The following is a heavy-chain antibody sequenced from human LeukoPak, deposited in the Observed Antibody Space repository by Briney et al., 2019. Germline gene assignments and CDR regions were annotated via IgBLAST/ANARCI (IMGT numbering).Heavy chain of an antibody. CDR1: GYTFNGYY. D-gene: IGHD2-15*01. J-gene: IGHJ4*02. CDR2: INPNSGGT. Sequence: ASVKVSCKASGYTFNGYYKHWVRQAPGQGLEWMGWINPNSGGTNYAQKFQGRVTMTRDTSISTAYMELSRLRSDDTAMYYCARVYCSGGSCWHYFDYWGQGTLVTVSS. V-gene: IGHV1-2*02. CDR3: ARVYCSGGSCWHYFDY.